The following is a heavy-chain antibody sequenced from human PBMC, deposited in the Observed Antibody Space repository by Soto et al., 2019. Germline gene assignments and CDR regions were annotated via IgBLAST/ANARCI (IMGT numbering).Heavy chain of an antibody. CDR3: ERPQSSGYYYAEC. Sequence: PGGSRRLSCAASGFSFSSYAKHWVRQGQGQGLEWVAVIWYDVTNKYYEDSVNGPFTISRDNSKNTLSLRMNSLRAEDTAVYYCERPQSSGYYYAECWGQGTMVIVSP. CDR1: GFSFSSYA. J-gene: IGHJ4*02. CDR2: IWYDVTNK. D-gene: IGHD3-22*01. V-gene: IGHV3-33*01.